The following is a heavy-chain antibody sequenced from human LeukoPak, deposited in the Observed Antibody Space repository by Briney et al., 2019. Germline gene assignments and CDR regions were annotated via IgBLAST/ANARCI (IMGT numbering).Heavy chain of an antibody. CDR2: IYYSGST. CDR1: GGSISSYY. Sequence: PSETLSLTCTVSGGSISSYYWSWIRQPPGKGLEWIGYIYYSGSTNYNPSLKSRVTISVDTSKNQFSLKLSSVTAADTAVYYCARRARAAFDIWGQETMVTVSS. CDR3: ARRARAAFDI. V-gene: IGHV4-59*08. J-gene: IGHJ3*02.